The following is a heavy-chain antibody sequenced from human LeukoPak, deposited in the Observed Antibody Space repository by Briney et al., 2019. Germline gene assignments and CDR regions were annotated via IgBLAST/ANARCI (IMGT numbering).Heavy chain of an antibody. CDR1: GGSISDYS. V-gene: IGHV4-59*08. CDR3: ARHFDYDSGGDAFDI. Sequence: PSETLSLTCTVSGGSISDYSWSWIRQPPGKGLEWIGNIYYSGSANHNPSLKSRVTISRDTSKNQFSLKLTSVTAADTAVYYCARHFDYDSGGDAFDIWGQGTMVTVSS. D-gene: IGHD3-10*01. J-gene: IGHJ3*02. CDR2: IYYSGSA.